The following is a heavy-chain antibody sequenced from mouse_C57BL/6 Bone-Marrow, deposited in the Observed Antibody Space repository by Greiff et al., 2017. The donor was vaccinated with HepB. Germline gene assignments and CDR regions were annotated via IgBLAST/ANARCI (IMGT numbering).Heavy chain of an antibody. CDR1: GFTFSDYG. D-gene: IGHD1-1*01. V-gene: IGHV5-17*01. Sequence: DVKLVESGGGLVKPGGSQKLSCAASGFTFSDYGMHWVRQAPEKGLEWVAYISSGSSTIYYADTVKGRFTISRDNAKNTLFLQMTSLGSEDTAIYYCARKLLRNAMDYWGQGTSVTVSS. J-gene: IGHJ4*01. CDR3: ARKLLRNAMDY. CDR2: ISSGSSTI.